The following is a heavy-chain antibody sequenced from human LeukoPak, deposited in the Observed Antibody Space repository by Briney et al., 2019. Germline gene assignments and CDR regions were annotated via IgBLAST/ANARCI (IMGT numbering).Heavy chain of an antibody. D-gene: IGHD2-2*01. CDR1: GYTFTSND. Sequence: ASVKVSCKDSGYTFTSNDINGLRQATGQGLEWMGWMNPNSGNTGYAQKFQGRVTITRNTSISTAYMELSSLRSEDTAVYYCARGATLVVPADNSKTSWFDPWGQGTLVTVSS. CDR2: MNPNSGNT. V-gene: IGHV1-8*03. J-gene: IGHJ5*02. CDR3: ARGATLVVPADNSKTSWFDP.